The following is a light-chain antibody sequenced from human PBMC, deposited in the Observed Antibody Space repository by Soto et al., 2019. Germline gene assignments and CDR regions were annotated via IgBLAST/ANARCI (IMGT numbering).Light chain of an antibody. V-gene: IGKV3-20*01. CDR2: GAS. CDR3: QQYGSSGT. CDR1: QSVSSSY. Sequence: VMTHSPGTLSLSPGERATLSCRASQSVSSSYLAWYQQKPGQAPRLLIYGASSRASAVPDRFSGSGSGADFTLTISRLEPEDFAVYYCQQYGSSGTFGQGTKVDIK. J-gene: IGKJ1*01.